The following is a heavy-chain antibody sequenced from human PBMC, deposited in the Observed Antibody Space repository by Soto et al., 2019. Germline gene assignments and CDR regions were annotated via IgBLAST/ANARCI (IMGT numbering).Heavy chain of an antibody. D-gene: IGHD3-22*01. V-gene: IGHV3-23*01. J-gene: IGHJ4*02. CDR2: ISGSSDKT. CDR3: AKSPYDTSDYSFDX. Sequence: GGTLRLSCAASGFTFTSYAMNWVRQAPGKGLEWVSSISGSSDKTYYADSVNGRFTIYRHNPKKTLYLQMSSLRAEDTAIYYCAKSPYDTSDYSFDXWGQVTLVTVSX. CDR1: GFTFTSYA.